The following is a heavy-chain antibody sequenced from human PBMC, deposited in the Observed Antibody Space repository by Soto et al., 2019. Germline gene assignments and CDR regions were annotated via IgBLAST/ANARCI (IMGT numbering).Heavy chain of an antibody. V-gene: IGHV4-61*01. CDR1: GGSVSSGSYY. Sequence: SETLSLTCTVSGGSVSSGSYYWSWIRQPPGEGLEWIGYIYYSGSTNYNPSLKSRVTISVDTSKNQFSLKLSSVTAADTAVYYSERDSVAGTHRDWGQGTLVTVSS. CDR2: IYYSGST. D-gene: IGHD6-19*01. J-gene: IGHJ4*02. CDR3: ERDSVAGTHRD.